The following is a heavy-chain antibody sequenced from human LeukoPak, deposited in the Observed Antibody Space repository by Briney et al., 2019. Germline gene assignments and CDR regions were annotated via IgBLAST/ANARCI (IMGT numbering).Heavy chain of an antibody. D-gene: IGHD4-17*01. V-gene: IGHV3-23*01. J-gene: IGHJ3*02. CDR1: GFTFSSYA. Sequence: GGSLRLSCAASGFTFSSYAMSWVRQAPGKGLEWVSAFSGSGGSTYYADSVKGRFTISRDNSKNTLYLQMNSLRAEDTAVYYCAKAGGDYEDGDAFDIWGQGTMVTVSS. CDR2: FSGSGGST. CDR3: AKAGGDYEDGDAFDI.